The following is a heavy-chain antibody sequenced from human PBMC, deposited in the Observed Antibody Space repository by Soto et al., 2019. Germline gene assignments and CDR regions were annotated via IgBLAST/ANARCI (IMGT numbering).Heavy chain of an antibody. Sequence: SETLSLTCSVSGASISTYYWTWIRQTPGKGLEWIGYIYLGGSINYNPSFKSRVIISVDTSKNHFSVKLSSVTAADTAVYYCARGPPHHYWGQGTLVTVSS. V-gene: IGHV4-59*01. CDR2: IYLGGSI. CDR1: GASISTYY. CDR3: ARGPPHHY. J-gene: IGHJ4*02.